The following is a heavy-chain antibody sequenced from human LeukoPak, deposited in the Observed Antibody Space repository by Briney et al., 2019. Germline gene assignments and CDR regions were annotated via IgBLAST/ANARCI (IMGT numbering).Heavy chain of an antibody. CDR3: ARASWRDYDIFYSDYHFDY. CDR1: RYTFTSYD. V-gene: IGHV1-8*03. Sequence: ASVKVSCKASRYTFTSYDIDWVRQATGQGLEWMGWMNPNSGNTGYAQKFQGRVTITRNTSISTAYMELSSLRSEDTAVYYCARASWRDYDIFYSDYHFDYWGQGTLVTVSS. D-gene: IGHD3-9*01. J-gene: IGHJ4*02. CDR2: MNPNSGNT.